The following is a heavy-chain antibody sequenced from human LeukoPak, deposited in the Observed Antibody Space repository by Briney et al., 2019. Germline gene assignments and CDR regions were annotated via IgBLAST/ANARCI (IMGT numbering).Heavy chain of an antibody. D-gene: IGHD4-17*01. Sequence: ASVNVSCKASGYTFTSYDINWVRQATGQGLEWMGWMNPNSGNTGYAQKFQGRVTMTRNTSISTAYMELSSLRSEDTAVYYCARGYYGDYVSGNWGQGTLVTVSS. CDR2: MNPNSGNT. V-gene: IGHV1-8*01. CDR3: ARGYYGDYVSGN. CDR1: GYTFTSYD. J-gene: IGHJ4*02.